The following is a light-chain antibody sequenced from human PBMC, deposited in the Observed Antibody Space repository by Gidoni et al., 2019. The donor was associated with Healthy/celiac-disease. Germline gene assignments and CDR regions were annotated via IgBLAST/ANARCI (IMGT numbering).Light chain of an antibody. CDR3: QQYYSTPRT. Sequence: DIAMTQSPDSLVVSLGERATINCKSSQSVLYSSNNKNYLAWYQQKPGQPPKLLIYWASTRESGVPDRFSGSGSGTDFTLTISSLQAEDVAVYYCQQYYSTPRTFGQGTKVEIK. V-gene: IGKV4-1*01. J-gene: IGKJ1*01. CDR1: QSVLYSSNNKNY. CDR2: WAS.